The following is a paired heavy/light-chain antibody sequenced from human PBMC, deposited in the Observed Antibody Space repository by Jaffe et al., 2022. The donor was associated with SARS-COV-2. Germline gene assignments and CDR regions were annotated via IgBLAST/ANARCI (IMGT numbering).Heavy chain of an antibody. CDR1: GFTFSSYD. CDR3: AKDGGSSSGLAYYYYGLDV. CDR2: MSGSGSNT. V-gene: IGHV3-23*01. Sequence: EVQLLESGGGLVQPGGSLRLSCAASGFTFSSYDMSWVRQAPGKGLEWVSTMSGSGSNTYYADSVKGRFTISRDNSKNTLYLQLNSLRAEDTAVFYCAKDGGSSSGLAYYYYGLDVWGQGTTVTVSS. J-gene: IGHJ6*02. D-gene: IGHD6-13*01.
Light chain of an antibody. Sequence: DIQMTQSPSSLSASVGDRVTITCRTSQSIGSYLNWYQQKPGKAPKLLIYAASSLQSGVPSRFSGSGSVSDFTLTISILQPQDFATYYCQQSYSPPFTFGQGTKLDIK. CDR2: AAS. CDR1: QSIGSY. J-gene: IGKJ2*01. CDR3: QQSYSPPFT. V-gene: IGKV1-39*01.